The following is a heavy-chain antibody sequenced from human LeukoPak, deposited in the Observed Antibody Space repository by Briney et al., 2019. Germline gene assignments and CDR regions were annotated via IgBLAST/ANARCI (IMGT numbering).Heavy chain of an antibody. V-gene: IGHV4-59*01. CDR2: IYYSGST. Sequence: SETLSLTCAVYGGSFSGYYWSWIRQPPGKGLEWIGYIYYSGSTNYNPSLKSRVTISVDTSKNQFSLKLSSVTAADTAVYYCARAHYDSSYYYYGMDVWGQGTTVTVSS. CDR3: ARAHYDSSYYYYGMDV. CDR1: GGSFSGYY. J-gene: IGHJ6*02. D-gene: IGHD3-22*01.